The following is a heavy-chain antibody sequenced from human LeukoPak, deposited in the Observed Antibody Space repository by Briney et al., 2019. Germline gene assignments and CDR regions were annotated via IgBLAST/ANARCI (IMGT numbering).Heavy chain of an antibody. D-gene: IGHD3-22*01. J-gene: IGHJ3*02. Sequence: TASETLSLTCTVSGGSISSYYWSWIRQPPGKGLEWIGYIYYSGSTNYNPSLKSRVTISVDTSKNQFSLKLNSVTAADTAVYYCAKHYYGSSDYDVFDIWGQGTMVTVSS. CDR3: AKHYYGSSDYDVFDI. CDR1: GGSISSYY. V-gene: IGHV4-59*01. CDR2: IYYSGST.